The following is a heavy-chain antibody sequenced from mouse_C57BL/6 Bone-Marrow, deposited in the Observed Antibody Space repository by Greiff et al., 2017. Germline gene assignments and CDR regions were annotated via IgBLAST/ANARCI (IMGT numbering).Heavy chain of an antibody. D-gene: IGHD1-1*01. CDR1: GYTFTSYD. Sequence: VQLQESGAELARPGASVKLSCKASGYTFTSYDITWLKQSTGKGLEWIGDINPKSGNTYSMRRFKGKATLTVDKSSSTAYMELRSLTSEDSAVYFCAREGDYDDSMYFDVWGTGTTVTVSS. J-gene: IGHJ1*03. CDR3: AREGDYDDSMYFDV. V-gene: IGHV1-81*01. CDR2: INPKSGNT.